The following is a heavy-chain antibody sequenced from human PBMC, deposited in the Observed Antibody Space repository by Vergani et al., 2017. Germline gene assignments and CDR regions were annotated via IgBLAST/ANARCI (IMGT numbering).Heavy chain of an antibody. V-gene: IGHV3-23*01. J-gene: IGHJ3*02. CDR1: GFTFIMHA. Sequence: EVQLLESGGRLAQPGGSLRLSCAASGFTFIMHAMSWVRQAPGKGLEWVSTLSASDRRTHYADSMKGRFTIARDISKNTLFLHMNSLQPEDTAVYYCAKVGRSEVAGTFGAFDIWGQGTMVTVSS. D-gene: IGHD6-19*01. CDR2: LSASDRRT. CDR3: AKVGRSEVAGTFGAFDI.